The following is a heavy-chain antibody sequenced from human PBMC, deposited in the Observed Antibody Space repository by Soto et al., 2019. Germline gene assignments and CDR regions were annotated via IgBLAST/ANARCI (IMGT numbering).Heavy chain of an antibody. Sequence: SETLSLTCTVSGGSISSSSYYWGWIRQPPGKGLEWIGSIYYSGSTYYNPSLKSRVTISVDTSKNQFSLKLSSVTAADTAVYYCARQGTPLLWFGGNEYNWFDPWGQGTLVTVSS. CDR1: GGSISSSSYY. CDR2: IYYSGST. J-gene: IGHJ5*02. V-gene: IGHV4-39*01. D-gene: IGHD3-10*01. CDR3: ARQGTPLLWFGGNEYNWFDP.